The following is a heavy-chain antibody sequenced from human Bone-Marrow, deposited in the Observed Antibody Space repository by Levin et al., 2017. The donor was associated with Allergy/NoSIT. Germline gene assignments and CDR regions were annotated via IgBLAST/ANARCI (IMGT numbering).Heavy chain of an antibody. J-gene: IGHJ5*02. CDR3: ARGPTIFGVVIISDWFDP. V-gene: IGHV4-34*01. D-gene: IGHD3-3*01. CDR2: INHSGST. CDR1: GGSFSGYY. Sequence: SCAVYGGSFSGYYWSWIRQPPGKGLEWIGEINHSGSTNYNPSLKSRVTISVDTSKNQFSLKLSSVTAADTAVYYCARGPTIFGVVIISDWFDPWGQGTLVTVSS.